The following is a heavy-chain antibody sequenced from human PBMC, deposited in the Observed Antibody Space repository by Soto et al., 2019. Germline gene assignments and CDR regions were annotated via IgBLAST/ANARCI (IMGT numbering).Heavy chain of an antibody. V-gene: IGHV4-31*03. CDR3: ARIWGYGGNSRFDY. D-gene: IGHD4-17*01. J-gene: IGHJ4*02. CDR1: GGSISSGGYY. CDR2: IYYSGST. Sequence: QVQLQESGPGLVKPSQTLSLTCTVSGGSISSGGYYWSWIRQHPGKGLELIGYIYYSGSTYYNPSLKSRVTISLDTSKNQFSLKLNSVTAADTAVYYCARIWGYGGNSRFDYXXXXTLVIDSS.